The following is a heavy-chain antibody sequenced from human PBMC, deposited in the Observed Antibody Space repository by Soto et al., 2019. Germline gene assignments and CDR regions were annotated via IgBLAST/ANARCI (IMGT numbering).Heavy chain of an antibody. CDR3: VGSYVQSRPIDY. D-gene: IGHD3-10*02. J-gene: IGHJ4*02. CDR2: INPGDGST. Sequence: ASVKVSCKSYGYTFTSYYMHWVRQAPGQGPEWMGIINPGDGSTSYPQKFQGRVTMTGDTSTSTVYMELSSLRSEDTAVYFCVGSYVQSRPIDYWGQGTQVTVSS. V-gene: IGHV1-46*01. CDR1: GYTFTSYY.